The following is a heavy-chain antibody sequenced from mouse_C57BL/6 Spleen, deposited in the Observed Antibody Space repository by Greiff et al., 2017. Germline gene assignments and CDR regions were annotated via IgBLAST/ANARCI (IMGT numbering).Heavy chain of an antibody. CDR1: GFTFTDYY. Sequence: EVKLVESGGGLVQPGGSLSLSCAASGFTFTDYYMSWVRQPPGKALEWLGFIRNKANGYTTEYSASVKGRFTISRDNTPSILYLQMNALRTEDSATYYCARYSDWDNAMDYWGQGTSVTVSS. V-gene: IGHV7-3*01. J-gene: IGHJ4*01. CDR2: IRNKANGYTT. CDR3: ARYSDWDNAMDY. D-gene: IGHD4-1*01.